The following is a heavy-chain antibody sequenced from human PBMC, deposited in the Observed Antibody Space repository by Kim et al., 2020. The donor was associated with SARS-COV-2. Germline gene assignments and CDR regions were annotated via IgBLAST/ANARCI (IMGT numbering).Heavy chain of an antibody. J-gene: IGHJ5*02. Sequence: HKSRVTISVDTSKNQFSLKLSSVTAADTAEYYCARRYYYGSGSYFDWFDPWGQGTLVTVSS. D-gene: IGHD3-10*01. CDR3: ARRYYYGSGSYFDWFDP. V-gene: IGHV4-39*01.